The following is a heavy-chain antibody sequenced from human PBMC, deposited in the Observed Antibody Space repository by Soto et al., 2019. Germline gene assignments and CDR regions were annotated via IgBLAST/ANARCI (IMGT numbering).Heavy chain of an antibody. CDR2: ISYDGSNK. CDR1: GFTFSSYG. CDR3: AKDQVVVAATPFYGMDV. J-gene: IGHJ6*01. Sequence: QVQLVESGGGVVQPGRSLRLSCAASGFTFSSYGMHWVRQAPGKGLEWVAVISYDGSNKYYADSVKGRFTISRDNSKNTXYLQMNSLRAEDTAVYYCAKDQVVVAATPFYGMDVWGQGTTVTVSS. V-gene: IGHV3-30*18. D-gene: IGHD2-15*01.